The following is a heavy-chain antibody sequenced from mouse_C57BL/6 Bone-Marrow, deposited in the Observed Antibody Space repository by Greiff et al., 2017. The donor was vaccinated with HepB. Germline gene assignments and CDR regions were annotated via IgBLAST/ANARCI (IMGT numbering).Heavy chain of an antibody. Sequence: QVQLQQPGAELVRPGSSVKLSCKASGYTFTSYWMDWVKQRPGQGLEWIGNIYPSDSETHYNQKFKDKATLTVDKSSSTAYMQLSSLTSEDSAVDYCARLGRGGYLDYWGQGTTLTVSS. J-gene: IGHJ2*01. CDR2: IYPSDSET. D-gene: IGHD4-1*01. CDR3: ARLGRGGYLDY. CDR1: GYTFTSYW. V-gene: IGHV1-61*01.